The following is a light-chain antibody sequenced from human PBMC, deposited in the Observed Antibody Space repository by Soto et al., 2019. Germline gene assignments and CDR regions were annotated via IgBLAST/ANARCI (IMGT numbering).Light chain of an antibody. CDR3: ATWDSSLSAGV. CDR2: DND. J-gene: IGLJ2*01. V-gene: IGLV1-51*01. Sequence: QSVLTQPPSMSAAPGQKVTISCSGSSSNIGNNYVFWYQQLPGTAPKLLIYDNDKRPSGIPDRFSGSKSGTSATLGITGLQTGDEADYYCATWDSSLSAGVFGGGTKVTVL. CDR1: SSNIGNNY.